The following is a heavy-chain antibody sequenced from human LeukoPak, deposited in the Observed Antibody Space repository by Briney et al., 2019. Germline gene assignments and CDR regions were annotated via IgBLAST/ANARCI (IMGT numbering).Heavy chain of an antibody. D-gene: IGHD6-13*01. Sequence: ASETLSLTCTVSGGSISSSSYYWGWIRQPPGKGLEWIGSIYYSGSTYYNPSLKSRVTISVDTSKNQFSLKLSSVTAADTAVYYCARDVAAAGQDYYYYYMDVWGKGTTVTVSS. CDR2: IYYSGST. J-gene: IGHJ6*03. CDR3: ARDVAAAGQDYYYYYMDV. V-gene: IGHV4-39*07. CDR1: GGSISSSSYY.